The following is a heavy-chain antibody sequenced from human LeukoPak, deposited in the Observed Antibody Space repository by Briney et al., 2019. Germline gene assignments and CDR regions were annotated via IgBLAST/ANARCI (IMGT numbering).Heavy chain of an antibody. V-gene: IGHV4-59*01. CDR1: GGSISSYY. CDR2: IYYSGST. D-gene: IGHD1-26*01. CDR3: ARVRGLGELPDY. Sequence: PSETLSLTCTVSGGSISSYYWSWIRQPPGKGLEWIGYIYYSGSTNYNPSLKSRVTISVDTSKNQFSLKLSSVSAADTAVYYCARVRGLGELPDYWGRGTLVTVSS. J-gene: IGHJ4*02.